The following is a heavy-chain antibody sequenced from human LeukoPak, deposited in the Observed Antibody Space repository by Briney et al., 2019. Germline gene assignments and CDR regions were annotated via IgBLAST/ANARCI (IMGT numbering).Heavy chain of an antibody. CDR1: GFTFSSYS. CDR2: ISSSSSYI. Sequence: AGSLRLSCAASGFTFSSYSMNWVRQAPGKGLEWVSSISSSSSYIYYADSVKGRFTISRDNAKNSLYLQMNSLRAEDTAVYYCARGSDYGDYDFDYWGQGTLVTVSS. CDR3: ARGSDYGDYDFDY. J-gene: IGHJ4*02. D-gene: IGHD4-17*01. V-gene: IGHV3-21*01.